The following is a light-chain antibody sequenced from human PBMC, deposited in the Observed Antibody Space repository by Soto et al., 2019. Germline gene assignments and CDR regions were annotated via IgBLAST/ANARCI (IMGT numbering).Light chain of an antibody. Sequence: EIVLTQSPRTPSLSPGERAPLSCGASQSVSNNYLAWYQQKPGQAPRLLIYGASNRATGIPDRFSGSGSGTDFTLTISRLEPEDFAVYYCQQYGSSGTFGQGTKVDIK. V-gene: IGKV3-20*01. J-gene: IGKJ1*01. CDR1: QSVSNNY. CDR2: GAS. CDR3: QQYGSSGT.